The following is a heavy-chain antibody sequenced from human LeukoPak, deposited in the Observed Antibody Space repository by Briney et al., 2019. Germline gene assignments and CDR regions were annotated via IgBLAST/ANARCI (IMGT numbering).Heavy chain of an antibody. D-gene: IGHD1-26*01. V-gene: IGHV3-7*03. CDR2: IKQDGSEK. CDR1: GFTLSNYW. Sequence: GGSLRLSCSASGFTLSNYWMHWVRQAPGKGLEWVANIKQDGSEKYYVGSVKGRFTISRDNSKNTLYLQMNSLRAEDTAVYYCAKDSKIVGATFRSYHYMDVWGKGTAVTVSS. J-gene: IGHJ6*03. CDR3: AKDSKIVGATFRSYHYMDV.